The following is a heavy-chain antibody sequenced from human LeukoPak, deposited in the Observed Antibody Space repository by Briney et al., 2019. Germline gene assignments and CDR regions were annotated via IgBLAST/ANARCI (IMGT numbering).Heavy chain of an antibody. D-gene: IGHD1-26*01. J-gene: IGHJ3*02. V-gene: IGHV4-59*01. CDR3: ASLELIGEKRGAFHT. CDR2: IYYSGTT. CDR1: GGSFSGYY. Sequence: KPSETLSLTCAVYGGSFSGYYWSWIRQPPGKELEWIGYIYYSGTTNYNPSLNSRVTISLDASNKQLSLTLSSVTAADTAVYYCASLELIGEKRGAFHTWGRGTMVTVSS.